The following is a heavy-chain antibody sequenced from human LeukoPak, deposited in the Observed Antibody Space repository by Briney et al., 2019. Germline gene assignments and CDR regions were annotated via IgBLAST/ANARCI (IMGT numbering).Heavy chain of an antibody. Sequence: GESLKISCRGSGYSFTTYWIGWVRQMPGKGLEWMGIIYPGDSDTRYTPSFQGQVTLSADKSINTAYLQWSSLKASDTAMYYCARQRFDYGYGMDVWGQGTTVTVSS. CDR1: GYSFTTYW. CDR2: IYPGDSDT. V-gene: IGHV5-51*01. D-gene: IGHD3-16*01. J-gene: IGHJ6*02. CDR3: ARQRFDYGYGMDV.